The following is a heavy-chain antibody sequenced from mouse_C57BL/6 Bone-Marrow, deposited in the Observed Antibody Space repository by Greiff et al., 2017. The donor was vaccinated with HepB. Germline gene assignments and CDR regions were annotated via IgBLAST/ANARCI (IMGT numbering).Heavy chain of an antibody. V-gene: IGHV1-22*01. CDR2: INPNNGGT. J-gene: IGHJ3*01. D-gene: IGHD2-4*01. Sequence: EVQLQQSGPELVKPGASVKMSCKASGYTFTDYNMHWVKQSHGKSLEWIGYINPNNGGTSYNQKFKGKATLTANKSSSTAYMERRSLTSEDSAVYYCEMSYDYDGIAYWGQGTLVTVSA. CDR1: GYTFTDYN. CDR3: EMSYDYDGIAY.